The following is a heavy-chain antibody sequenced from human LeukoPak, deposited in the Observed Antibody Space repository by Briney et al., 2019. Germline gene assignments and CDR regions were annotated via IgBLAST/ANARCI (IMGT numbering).Heavy chain of an antibody. CDR1: GGSISSSNW. CDR3: ARVRGIAVAGPFDY. D-gene: IGHD6-19*01. Sequence: SETLSLTCAVSGGSISSSNWWSWVRQPPGKGLEWIGEIYHSGSTNYNPSLKSRVTISVDKSKNQFSLKLSSVTAADTAVYYCARVRGIAVAGPFDYWGQGTLVTVSS. CDR2: IYHSGST. V-gene: IGHV4-4*02. J-gene: IGHJ4*02.